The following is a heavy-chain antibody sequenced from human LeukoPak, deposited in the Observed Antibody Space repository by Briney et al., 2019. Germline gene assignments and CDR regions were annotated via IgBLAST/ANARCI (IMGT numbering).Heavy chain of an antibody. CDR3: ARQLYCGGDCYSFDY. CDR2: IYYGGST. CDR1: RGSISSSSSY. D-gene: IGHD2-21*02. Sequence: SETLSLTCTVSRGSISSSSSYWGWIRQPPGKGLEWVGSIYYGGSTYYRPSRRSRVTISVDTSKNQFSLKLSSVTAADTAVYYCARQLYCGGDCYSFDYWGQGTLVTVSS. J-gene: IGHJ4*02. V-gene: IGHV4-39*01.